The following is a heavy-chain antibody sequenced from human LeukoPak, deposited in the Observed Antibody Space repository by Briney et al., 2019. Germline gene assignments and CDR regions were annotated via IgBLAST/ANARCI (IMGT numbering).Heavy chain of an antibody. CDR1: GFSFSNFA. J-gene: IGHJ4*02. CDR3: AKGAYDYIEMGYFDY. D-gene: IGHD5-12*01. V-gene: IGHV3-23*01. Sequence: GGSLRLSCAASGFSFSNFAMSWVRQAPGKGLEWVSLIIGSSGDTFYADAVKGRFTISRDNSKNRLYLQMNSLRAEDTALYYCAKGAYDYIEMGYFDYWGQGTLVTVSS. CDR2: IIGSSGDT.